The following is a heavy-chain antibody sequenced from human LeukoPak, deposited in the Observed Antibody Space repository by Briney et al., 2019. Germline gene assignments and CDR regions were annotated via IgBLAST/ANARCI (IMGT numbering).Heavy chain of an antibody. CDR3: TLTDYYYYYMDV. Sequence: SETLSPTCTVSGGSISSSSYHCGWIRQPPGKGLEWIGSIYYSGSTYYNPSLKSRVTISVGTSKNQFSLKLSSVTAADTAVYYPTLTDYYYYYMDVWGKGTTVTVSS. J-gene: IGHJ6*03. CDR2: IYYSGST. CDR1: GGSISSSSYH. V-gene: IGHV4-39*01. D-gene: IGHD3-9*01.